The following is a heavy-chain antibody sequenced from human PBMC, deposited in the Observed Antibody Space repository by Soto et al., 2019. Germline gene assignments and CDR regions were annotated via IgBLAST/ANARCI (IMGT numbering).Heavy chain of an antibody. CDR3: ARGIRSYGMDV. CDR2: INHSGST. J-gene: IGHJ6*02. Sequence: QVQLQQWGAGLLKPSETLSLTCAVYGGSFSGYYWSWIRQTPGKGLEWIGEINHSGSTNYNPSLKSRVTISVDTSKNQFSLKLSSVTAADTAVSYCARGIRSYGMDVWGQGTTVTVSS. CDR1: GGSFSGYY. V-gene: IGHV4-34*01.